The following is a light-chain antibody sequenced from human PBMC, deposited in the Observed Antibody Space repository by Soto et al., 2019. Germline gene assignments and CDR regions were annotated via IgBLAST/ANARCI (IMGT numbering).Light chain of an antibody. CDR2: GAS. J-gene: IGKJ1*01. CDR3: QQYRNWPRT. V-gene: IGKV3-15*01. CDR1: QSVGGS. Sequence: EIVMTQFLSTLSVYPGERATLSCRASQSVGGSLAWYQQKPGQAPGLLIYGASTRATGVPARFSGSGSGTEFTLTISSLQSEDFAVYYCQQYRNWPRTFGQGTKVDIK.